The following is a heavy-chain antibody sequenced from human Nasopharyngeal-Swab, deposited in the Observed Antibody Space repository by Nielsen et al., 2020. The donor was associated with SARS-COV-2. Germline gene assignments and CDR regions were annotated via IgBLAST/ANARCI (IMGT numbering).Heavy chain of an antibody. CDR1: GFTFSNHA. V-gene: IGHV3-23*01. J-gene: IGHJ4*02. CDR3: AKDLNILVAGTGFDY. Sequence: GESLKISCAASGFTFSNHAMSWVRQTQGKGLEWVSGISGSGGSTNYADSVKGRFTISRDNSKNTLYLQMNSLRAEDTAVYFCAKDLNILVAGTGFDYWGQGTRVTVSS. D-gene: IGHD6-19*01. CDR2: ISGSGGST.